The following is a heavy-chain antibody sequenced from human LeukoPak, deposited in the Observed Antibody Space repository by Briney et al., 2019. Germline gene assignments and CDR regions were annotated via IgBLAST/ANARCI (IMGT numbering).Heavy chain of an antibody. Sequence: GGSLRLSCAASGFTFSSYSMNWVRQAPGKGLEWVSYISSSGSTIYYADSVKGRFTISRDNAKNSLYLQMSSLRAEDTAVYYCARTPVLGLYCYYYYMDVWGKGTTVTVSS. D-gene: IGHD2-15*01. J-gene: IGHJ6*03. CDR3: ARTPVLGLYCYYYYMDV. CDR2: ISSSGSTI. CDR1: GFTFSSYS. V-gene: IGHV3-48*04.